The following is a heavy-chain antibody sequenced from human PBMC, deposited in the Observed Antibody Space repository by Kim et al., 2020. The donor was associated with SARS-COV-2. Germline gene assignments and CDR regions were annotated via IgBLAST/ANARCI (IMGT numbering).Heavy chain of an antibody. CDR3: ARNIGITMIVVVKGWFDP. Sequence: SETLSLTCTVSGGSISSGGYYWSWIRQHPGKGLEWIGYIYYSGSTYYNPSLKSRVTISVDTSKNQFSLKLSSVTAPDKAVYYCARNIGITMIVVVKGWFDPWCQGTLVTVSS. V-gene: IGHV4-31*03. J-gene: IGHJ5*02. CDR1: GGSISSGGYY. CDR2: IYYSGST. D-gene: IGHD3-22*01.